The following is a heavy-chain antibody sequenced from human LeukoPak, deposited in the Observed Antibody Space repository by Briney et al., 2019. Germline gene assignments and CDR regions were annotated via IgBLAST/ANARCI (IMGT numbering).Heavy chain of an antibody. CDR3: ARGTSTVTTAY. J-gene: IGHJ4*02. CDR2: IIPIFGTA. Sequence: ASVKVSCKASGGTFSSYAISWVRPAPGQGLEWMGGIIPIFGTANYAQKFQGRVTITADKSTSTAYMELSSLRSEDTAVYYCARGTSTVTTAYWGQGTLVTVSS. D-gene: IGHD4-11*01. V-gene: IGHV1-69*06. CDR1: GGTFSSYA.